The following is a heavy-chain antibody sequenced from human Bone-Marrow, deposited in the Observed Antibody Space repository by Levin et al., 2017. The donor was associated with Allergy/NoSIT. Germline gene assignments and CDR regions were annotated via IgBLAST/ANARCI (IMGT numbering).Heavy chain of an antibody. V-gene: IGHV3-69-1*02. Sequence: KAGGSLRLSCAASGFSFGTYTMNWVRQAPGKGLEWVAYIAGSDTTYYADSVKGRFTISRDNAANSLYLQMSTLRAEDTAVYYCVRDHNWGFDIWGQGTIVIVSS. CDR1: GFSFGTYT. J-gene: IGHJ3*02. D-gene: IGHD7-27*01. CDR3: VRDHNWGFDI. CDR2: IAGSDTT.